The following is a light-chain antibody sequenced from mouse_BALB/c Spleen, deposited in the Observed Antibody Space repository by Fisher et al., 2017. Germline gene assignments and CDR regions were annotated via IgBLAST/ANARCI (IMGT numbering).Light chain of an antibody. V-gene: IGKV5-39*01. CDR1: QSISDY. CDR3: QNGHSFPYT. J-gene: IGKJ2*01. Sequence: DIVLTQTPATLSVTPGDRVSLSCRASQSISDYLHWYQQKSHESPRLLIKYASQSISGIPSRFSGSGSGSDFTLSINSVEPEDVGVYYCQNGHSFPYTFGGRTKLEIK. CDR2: YAS.